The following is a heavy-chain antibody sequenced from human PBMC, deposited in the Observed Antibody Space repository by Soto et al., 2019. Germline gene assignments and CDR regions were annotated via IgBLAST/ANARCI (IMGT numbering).Heavy chain of an antibody. Sequence: QVQLVESGGGVVQPGMSLRLSCAAYGFIVSNYVMHWVRQAPGKGLEWVALIWYDGSNKYYADSVKGRFTISRDNSKNPLYLHMNTLRVEDTALYYCARDLGWAGNGYFDQWGQGSLVTVSS. CDR3: ARDLGWAGNGYFDQ. D-gene: IGHD1-26*01. CDR2: IWYDGSNK. J-gene: IGHJ4*02. V-gene: IGHV3-33*01. CDR1: GFIVSNYV.